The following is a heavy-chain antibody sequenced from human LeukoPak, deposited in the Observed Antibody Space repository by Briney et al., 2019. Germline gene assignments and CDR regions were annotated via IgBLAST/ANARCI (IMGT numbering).Heavy chain of an antibody. CDR3: ARDKRYSRYYGMDV. J-gene: IGHJ6*02. CDR1: GYTFTSYG. Sequence: GASVKVSCTASGYTFTSYGISWVRQAPGQGLEWMGWISAYNGNTNNAQKLQGRVTMTTDTSTSTAYMELGSLRSDDTAVYYCARDKRYSRYYGMDVWGQGTTVTVSS. CDR2: ISAYNGNT. V-gene: IGHV1-18*01. D-gene: IGHD5-18*01.